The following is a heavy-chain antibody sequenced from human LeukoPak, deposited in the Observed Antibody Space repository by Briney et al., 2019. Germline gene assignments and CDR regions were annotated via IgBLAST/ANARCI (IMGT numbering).Heavy chain of an antibody. CDR1: GFTFSSYS. Sequence: GGSLRLSCAASGFTFSSYSMNWFRRAQGKGLEWVSSISSSSSYIYYADSVKGRFTISRDNAKNSLYLQMNSLRAEDTAVYYCARGPPGREIDYWGQGTLVTVSS. V-gene: IGHV3-21*01. D-gene: IGHD1-26*01. CDR2: ISSSSSYI. CDR3: ARGPPGREIDY. J-gene: IGHJ4*02.